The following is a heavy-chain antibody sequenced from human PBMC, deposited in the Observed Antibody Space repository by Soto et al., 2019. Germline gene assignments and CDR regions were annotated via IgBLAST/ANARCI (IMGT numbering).Heavy chain of an antibody. V-gene: IGHV5-51*01. J-gene: IGHJ6*02. D-gene: IGHD3-3*01. Sequence: ESLKISCKGSGYSFTSYWIGWVRQMPGKGLEWMGIIYPGDSDTRYSPSFQGQVTISADKSISTAYLQWSSLKASDTAMYYCASLVRDDFSGMVDWDQGSTVTDFS. CDR2: IYPGDSDT. CDR3: ASLVRDDFSGMVD. CDR1: GYSFTSYW.